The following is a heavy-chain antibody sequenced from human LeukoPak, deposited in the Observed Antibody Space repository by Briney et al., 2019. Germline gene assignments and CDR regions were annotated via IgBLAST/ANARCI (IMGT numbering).Heavy chain of an antibody. D-gene: IGHD2-15*01. CDR1: GFTLSSYA. J-gene: IGHJ4*02. CDR3: ANAPVTTCRGAFCYPFDY. CDR2: ISDTGNT. Sequence: QPGGSLRLSCAAYGFTLSSYAMSWVRQAPGKGLGWVSAISDTGNTYHADSVKGRFTISRDSSKNTLFLQMNRLRPEDAAVYYCANAPVTTCRGAFCYPFDYWGLGTLVTVSS. V-gene: IGHV3-23*01.